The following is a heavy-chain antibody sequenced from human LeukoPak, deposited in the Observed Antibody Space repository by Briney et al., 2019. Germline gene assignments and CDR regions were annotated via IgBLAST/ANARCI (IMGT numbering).Heavy chain of an antibody. D-gene: IGHD2-8*01. Sequence: GGSLRLSCAASGFTFSSYNMNWVRQAPGKGLEWVSYISSSSSTIYYADSVKGRFTISRDNAKNSLYLQMNSLRAEDTAVYYCVRRGYCTNGVCYPFDYWGQGTLVTVSS. CDR2: ISSSSSTI. J-gene: IGHJ4*02. CDR1: GFTFSSYN. CDR3: VRRGYCTNGVCYPFDY. V-gene: IGHV3-48*01.